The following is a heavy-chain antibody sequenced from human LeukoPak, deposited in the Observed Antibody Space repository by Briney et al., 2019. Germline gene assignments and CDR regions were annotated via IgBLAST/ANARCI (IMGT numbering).Heavy chain of an antibody. V-gene: IGHV3-33*06. D-gene: IGHD2-2*01. CDR1: GFTFSSYV. Sequence: PGGSLRLSCAASGFTFSSYVMHWVRQAPGKGLEWVAVIWYDGSNKYYADSVKGRFTISRDNSKNTLYLQMNSLRAEDTAVYYCAKGMVRRAAAVDYWGRGTLVTVSS. CDR3: AKGMVRRAAAVDY. J-gene: IGHJ4*02. CDR2: IWYDGSNK.